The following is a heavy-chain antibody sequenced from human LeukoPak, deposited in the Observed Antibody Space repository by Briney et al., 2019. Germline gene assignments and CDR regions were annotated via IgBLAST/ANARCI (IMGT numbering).Heavy chain of an antibody. Sequence: GGSLRLSCAASGFTFSNVWMSWVRQVPGKGLEWVGRIISISGGGTSDYPAPVKGRFTISRDDSKNTVYLQMNSLRTEDTAVYYCAKCEAKYSSGPFDYWGQGTLVTVSS. CDR1: GFTFSNVW. D-gene: IGHD5-18*01. CDR2: IISISGGGTS. J-gene: IGHJ4*02. CDR3: AKCEAKYSSGPFDY. V-gene: IGHV3-15*01.